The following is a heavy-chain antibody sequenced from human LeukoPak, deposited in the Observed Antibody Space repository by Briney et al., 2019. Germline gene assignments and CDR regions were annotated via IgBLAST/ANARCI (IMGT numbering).Heavy chain of an antibody. CDR1: GFTFSSYA. V-gene: IGHV3-23*01. CDR2: ISGSGGST. J-gene: IGHJ5*02. CDR3: AKLVPSDDFWTGYLGWFDP. Sequence: GGSLRLSCAASGFTFSSYAMSWVRQTPGKGLEWVSAISGSGGSTYYADSVKGRFTISRDNSKNTLYLQMNSLRAEDTAVYYCAKLVPSDDFWTGYLGWFDPWGQGTLVTVSS. D-gene: IGHD3/OR15-3a*01.